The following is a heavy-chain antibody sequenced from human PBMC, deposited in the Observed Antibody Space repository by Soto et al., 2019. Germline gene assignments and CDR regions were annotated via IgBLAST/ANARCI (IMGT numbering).Heavy chain of an antibody. D-gene: IGHD3-3*01. CDR1: VYTFTSYG. Sequence: ASVKVSCKASVYTFTSYGISWVRQAPGQGLEWMGWISAYNGNTNYAQKFQGRVTMTEDTSTDTAYMELSSLRSEDTAVYYCATSGFWSGYYIDYWGQGTLVTVSS. CDR2: ISAYNGNT. CDR3: ATSGFWSGYYIDY. V-gene: IGHV1-18*01. J-gene: IGHJ4*02.